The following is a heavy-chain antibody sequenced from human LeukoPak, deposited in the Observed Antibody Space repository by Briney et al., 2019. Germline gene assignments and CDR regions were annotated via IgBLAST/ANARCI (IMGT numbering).Heavy chain of an antibody. V-gene: IGHV4-59*01. CDR1: GGSISSYY. Sequence: SETLSLTCTVSGGSISSYYWSWIRQPPGKGLEWIGYIYYSGSTNYNPSLKSRVTIPVDTSKNQFSLKLSSVTAADTAVYYCAGMRGIAVAGLDYWGQGTLVTVSS. CDR3: AGMRGIAVAGLDY. D-gene: IGHD6-19*01. CDR2: IYYSGST. J-gene: IGHJ4*02.